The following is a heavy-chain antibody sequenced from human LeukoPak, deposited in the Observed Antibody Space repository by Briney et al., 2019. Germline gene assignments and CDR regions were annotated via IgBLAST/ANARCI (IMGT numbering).Heavy chain of an antibody. Sequence: SETLSLTCAVYGGSFSGYYWSWIRQPPGKGLEWIGEINHSGSTNYNPSLKSRVTISVDTSKSQFSLKLSSVTAADTAVYYCARGYDFWSGYHFDYWGQGTLVTVSS. J-gene: IGHJ4*02. CDR1: GGSFSGYY. D-gene: IGHD3-3*01. V-gene: IGHV4-34*01. CDR3: ARGYDFWSGYHFDY. CDR2: INHSGST.